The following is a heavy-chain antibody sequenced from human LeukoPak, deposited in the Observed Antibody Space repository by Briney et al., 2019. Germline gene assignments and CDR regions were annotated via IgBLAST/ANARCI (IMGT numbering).Heavy chain of an antibody. D-gene: IGHD2-8*02. CDR1: GYSISSGYY. V-gene: IGHV4-38-2*01. CDR2: IYHSGSA. J-gene: IGHJ5*02. Sequence: SETLSLTCAVSGYSISSGYYWGWIRQPPGKGLEWTGSIYHSGSAYYNPSLKSRVTISVDTSKNQFSLKLSSVTAADTAVYSCARSLVANIGEWFDPWGQGTLVTVSS. CDR3: ARSLVANIGEWFDP.